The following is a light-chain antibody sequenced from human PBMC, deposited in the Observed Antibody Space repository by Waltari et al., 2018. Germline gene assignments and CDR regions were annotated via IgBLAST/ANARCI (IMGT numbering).Light chain of an antibody. CDR2: DVS. Sequence: DVQMTQSPSSLSASVGDRVTITCQASQDIKTDLNWYQQKSGKAPKVVMYDVSHLATGVPSRFSGTGYGTQFTLTISSLQPEDIATYYCQQYEDESTFGGGTKVEVK. J-gene: IGKJ4*01. CDR1: QDIKTD. V-gene: IGKV1-33*01. CDR3: QQYEDEST.